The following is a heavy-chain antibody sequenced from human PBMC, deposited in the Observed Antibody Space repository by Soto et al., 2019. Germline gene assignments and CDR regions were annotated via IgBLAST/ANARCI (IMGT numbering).Heavy chain of an antibody. J-gene: IGHJ6*03. Sequence: EVQLVESGGGLVKPGGSLRLSCAASGFTFSSYSMNWVRQAPGKGLEWVSSISSSSSYIYYADSVKGRFTISRDNAKNSRYLQMNSLRAEDTAVYYCAAHRDYYYYYMDVWGKGTTVTVSS. CDR2: ISSSSSYI. CDR1: GFTFSSYS. CDR3: AAHRDYYYYYMDV. V-gene: IGHV3-21*01.